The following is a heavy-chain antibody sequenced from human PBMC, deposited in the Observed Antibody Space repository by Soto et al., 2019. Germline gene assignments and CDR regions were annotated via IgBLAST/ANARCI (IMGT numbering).Heavy chain of an antibody. V-gene: IGHV3-30*18. J-gene: IGHJ1*01. CDR2: ISYDGSNK. Sequence: RRLSCAASGFTFSSYGMHWVRQAPGKGLEWVAVISYDGSNKYYADSVKGRFTISRDNSKNTLYLQMNSLRAEDTAVYYCAKGPRGSYSAEYFQHWGQGTLVTVSS. CDR3: AKGPRGSYSAEYFQH. CDR1: GFTFSSYG. D-gene: IGHD1-26*01.